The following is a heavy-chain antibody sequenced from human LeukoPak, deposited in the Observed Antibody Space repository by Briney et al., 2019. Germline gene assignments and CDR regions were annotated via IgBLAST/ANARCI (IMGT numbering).Heavy chain of an antibody. Sequence: GGSLRLSCAASGFTFSSYAMHWVRQAPGKGLEWVAVISYDGSNKYYADSVKGRFTISRDNSKNTLYLQMNSLRAEDTAVYYCAKMYGSGPRGYFDYWGQGTLVTVSS. CDR1: GFTFSSYA. J-gene: IGHJ4*02. V-gene: IGHV3-30-3*02. CDR3: AKMYGSGPRGYFDY. CDR2: ISYDGSNK. D-gene: IGHD6-19*01.